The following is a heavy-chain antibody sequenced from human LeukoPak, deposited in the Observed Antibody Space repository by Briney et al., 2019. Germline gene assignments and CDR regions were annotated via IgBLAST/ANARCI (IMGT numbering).Heavy chain of an antibody. J-gene: IGHJ4*02. CDR1: GFSFSDYD. D-gene: IGHD3-16*01. CDR2: ISGRSSHV. Sequence: GGSLRLSCSPSGFSFSDYDMNWSRQAPGKGLEWISSISGRSSHVYYGDSVKGRFSISRDNAMNSVFLQMNSLGVDDTAVYYCGRAFPPLRTASAGDLWGQGTLVTVSS. CDR3: GRAFPPLRTASAGDL. V-gene: IGHV3-21*01.